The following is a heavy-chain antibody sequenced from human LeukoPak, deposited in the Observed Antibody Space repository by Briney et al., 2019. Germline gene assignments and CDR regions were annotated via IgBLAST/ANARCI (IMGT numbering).Heavy chain of an antibody. CDR3: AKDRGTSLCDAFDI. J-gene: IGHJ3*02. CDR2: ISGGSSGST. CDR1: GFTFSDYA. D-gene: IGHD6-25*01. V-gene: IGHV3-23*01. Sequence: GGSLRLSCAASGFTFSDYAMSWVRQAPGKGLEWLSVISGGSSGSTYYADSVTGRFTVSRDNSKNTVDLQMNSLGAEDTAVYYCAKDRGTSLCDAFDIWGQGTMVTVSS.